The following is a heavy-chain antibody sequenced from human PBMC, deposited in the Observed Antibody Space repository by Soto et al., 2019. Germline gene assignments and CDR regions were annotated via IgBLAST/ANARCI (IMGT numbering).Heavy chain of an antibody. CDR3: ANDPDRYEYVWGTSRDIDH. CDR2: ISTSGGRP. CDR1: GITFSNYA. J-gene: IGHJ4*02. D-gene: IGHD3-16*02. Sequence: EVQLLESGGGLVQPGGSLRLSCTASGITFSNYAMSWVRQAPRKGLEWVSSISTSGGRPYYADSVKGPFTISRDNSKNTLYLQMNSLRVEDRAVYYCANDPDRYEYVWGTSRDIDHWGQGTLVTVSS. V-gene: IGHV3-23*01.